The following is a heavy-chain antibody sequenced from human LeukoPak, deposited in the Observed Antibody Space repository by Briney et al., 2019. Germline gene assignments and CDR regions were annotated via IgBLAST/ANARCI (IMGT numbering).Heavy chain of an antibody. Sequence: GGSLRLSCAASGFTFSSYWMHWVRQAPGKGLVWVSRINSDGSSTSYADSVKGRFTISIDNAKNTLYLQMNTLRAEDTAVYYCVSIPGDWGQGILVTVSS. V-gene: IGHV3-74*01. D-gene: IGHD7-27*01. J-gene: IGHJ4*02. CDR2: INSDGSST. CDR3: VSIPGD. CDR1: GFTFSSYW.